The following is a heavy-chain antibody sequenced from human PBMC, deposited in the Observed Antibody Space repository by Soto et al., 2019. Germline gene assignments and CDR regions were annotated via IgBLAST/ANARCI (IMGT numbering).Heavy chain of an antibody. J-gene: IGHJ6*02. CDR1: GFPFSSYA. CDR3: AKGDSDYQGDYNYYGMDV. Sequence: EVHLLESGGGLVQPGGSLRLSCAASGFPFSSYAISWVRQAPGKGLEWVAASTGAGGSTYKVDSEKGRFTISRDNSKKTVYLQLDGLRAEDTAIYYCAKGDSDYQGDYNYYGMDVWGQGTTVTVSS. D-gene: IGHD4-4*01. V-gene: IGHV3-23*01. CDR2: STGAGGST.